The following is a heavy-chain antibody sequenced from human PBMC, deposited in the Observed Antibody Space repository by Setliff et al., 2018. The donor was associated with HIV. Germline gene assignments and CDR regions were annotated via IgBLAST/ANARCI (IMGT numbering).Heavy chain of an antibody. CDR2: TYYSSKWYI. D-gene: IGHD2-21*02. Sequence: LTCAISGDSVSSSNRVAWNWIRQSPSRGLEWLGRTYYSSKWYIDYAMSVKGRIIINPDTSKNRFSLQLNSVTPEDTAVYYCVRGDVSAFDIWGQGTMVTVSS. CDR3: VRGDVSAFDI. V-gene: IGHV6-1*01. J-gene: IGHJ3*02. CDR1: GDSVSSSNRVA.